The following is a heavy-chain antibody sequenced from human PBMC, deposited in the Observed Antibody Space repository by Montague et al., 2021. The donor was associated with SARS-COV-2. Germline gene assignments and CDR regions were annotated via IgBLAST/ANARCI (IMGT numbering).Heavy chain of an antibody. J-gene: IGHJ3*02. D-gene: IGHD4-17*01. CDR3: AMRGGALDAFDI. CDR2: IYYSGST. V-gene: IGHV4-39*01. CDR1: GGSIRTSNYY. Sequence: SETLSLTCTVSGGSIRTSNYYWGWIRQPPGKGLDWIGSIYYSGSTYYNPSLKSRVTISVDTSKNQFSLKLSSVTAAGTAVYYCAMRGGALDAFDIWGQGTMVIVSS.